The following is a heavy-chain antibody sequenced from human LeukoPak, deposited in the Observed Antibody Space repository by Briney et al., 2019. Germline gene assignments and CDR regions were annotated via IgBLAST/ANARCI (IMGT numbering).Heavy chain of an antibody. J-gene: IGHJ5*02. D-gene: IGHD3-10*01. CDR3: ARDHGSGSYYKHYNWFDP. V-gene: IGHV1-18*01. CDR2: ISAYNGNT. CDR1: GYTFTSYG. Sequence: GASVKVSCKASGYTFTSYGISWVRQAPGQGLEWMGWISAYNGNTNYAQKLQGRVTMTTDTSTSTAYMELRSLRSDDTAVYYCARDHGSGSYYKHYNWFDPWGQGTLVTVSS.